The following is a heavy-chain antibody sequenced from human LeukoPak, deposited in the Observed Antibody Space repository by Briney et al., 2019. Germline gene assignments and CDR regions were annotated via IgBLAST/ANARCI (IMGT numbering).Heavy chain of an antibody. J-gene: IGHJ6*02. Sequence: ASVKVSCKASGYTFTGYYMHWVRQAPGQGLEWMGWINPNSGGTNYAQKFQGRVTITRDTSASTAYMELSSLRSEDTAVYYCARDGFGNFDWFLGYYYGMDVWGQGTTVTVSS. CDR3: ARDGFGNFDWFLGYYYGMDV. CDR2: INPNSGGT. V-gene: IGHV1-2*02. CDR1: GYTFTGYY. D-gene: IGHD3-9*01.